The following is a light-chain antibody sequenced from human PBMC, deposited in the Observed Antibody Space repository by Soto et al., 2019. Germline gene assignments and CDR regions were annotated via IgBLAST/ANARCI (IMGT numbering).Light chain of an antibody. Sequence: SAVAVSLTTRERATLSCSASQSVGSNLAWYQQKPDQAPRLRIYGACTRATGVPPRFSGSGSGTDFTLTISSLEPEDGTGDYSMVWAFRLLSFGERSRL. CDR3: MVWAFRLLS. V-gene: IGKV3-11*01. J-gene: IGKJ4*01. CDR1: QSVGSN. CDR2: GAC.